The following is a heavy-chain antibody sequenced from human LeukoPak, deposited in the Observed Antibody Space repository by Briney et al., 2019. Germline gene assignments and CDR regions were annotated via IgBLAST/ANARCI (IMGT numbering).Heavy chain of an antibody. CDR1: GGSFSGYY. J-gene: IGHJ6*03. V-gene: IGHV4-34*01. D-gene: IGHD6-19*01. CDR2: INHSGST. CDR3: ARGRGQWLVSYYYYMDV. Sequence: PSETLSLTCAVYGGSFSGYYWSWIRQPPGKGLEWIGEINHSGSTNYNPSLKSRVTISVDTSKNQFSLKLSSVTAADTAVYYCARGRGQWLVSYYYYMDVWGKGTTVTVSS.